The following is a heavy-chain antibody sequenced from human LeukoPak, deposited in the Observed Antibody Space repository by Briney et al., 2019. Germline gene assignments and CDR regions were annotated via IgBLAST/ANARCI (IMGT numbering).Heavy chain of an antibody. CDR3: TKEPVP. V-gene: IGHV4-30-2*01. Sequence: PSETLSLTCTVSGGSISSGGYYWSWIRQPPGKGLEWIGYIYHSGSTYYNPSLKSRVTMSVDTSKNQISLKLTSVTAADTAVYYCTKEPVPWGQGTLVTVSS. J-gene: IGHJ5*02. CDR2: IYHSGST. CDR1: GGSISSGGYY.